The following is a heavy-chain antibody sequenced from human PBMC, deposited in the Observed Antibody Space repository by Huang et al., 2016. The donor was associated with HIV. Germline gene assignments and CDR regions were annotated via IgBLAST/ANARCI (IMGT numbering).Heavy chain of an antibody. Sequence: QVQLQESGPGLVKPSQTLSLTCSVSGGSINSGTSYWSWIRQPPGKGLEWIGYIYYSGSTFDNPSLESRVTMSVETSKNQFSLNMRSVTAADTAVYYCARTLWRVSFDYWGQGTPVTVSS. V-gene: IGHV4-30-4*01. CDR2: IYYSGST. CDR1: GGSINSGTSY. D-gene: IGHD2-8*01. CDR3: ARTLWRVSFDY. J-gene: IGHJ4*02.